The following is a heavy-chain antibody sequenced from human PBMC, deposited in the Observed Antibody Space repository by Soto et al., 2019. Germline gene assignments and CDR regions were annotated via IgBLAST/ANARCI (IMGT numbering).Heavy chain of an antibody. D-gene: IGHD6-6*01. CDR1: GFTFSSYG. CDR3: AREGREQLLDHYFDY. V-gene: IGHV3-33*01. Sequence: QVQLVESGGGVVQPGRSLRLSCAASGFTFSSYGMHWVRQAPGKGLEWVAVIWYDGSNKYYADSVKGRFTISRANSKNTLYLQMNSLRAEDTAVYYCAREGREQLLDHYFDYWGQGTLVTVSS. J-gene: IGHJ4*02. CDR2: IWYDGSNK.